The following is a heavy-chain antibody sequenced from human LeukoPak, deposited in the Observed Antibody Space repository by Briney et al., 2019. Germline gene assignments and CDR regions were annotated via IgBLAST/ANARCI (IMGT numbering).Heavy chain of an antibody. CDR2: IYYSGST. Sequence: SETLSLTCTVSGGSISSGGYYWSWIRQHPGKGLEWIGYIYYSGSTYYNPSLKSRVSISVDTSKNQFSLKLSSVTAADTAVYYCARLGGYSHAFDIWGQGTMVTVSS. CDR3: ARLGGYSHAFDI. J-gene: IGHJ3*02. V-gene: IGHV4-31*03. D-gene: IGHD3-22*01. CDR1: GGSISSGGYY.